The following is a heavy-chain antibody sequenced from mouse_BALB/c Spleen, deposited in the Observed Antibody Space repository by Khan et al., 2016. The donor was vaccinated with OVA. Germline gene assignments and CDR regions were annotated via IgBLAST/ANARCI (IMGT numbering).Heavy chain of an antibody. CDR3: ARGNYYGYYFDY. V-gene: IGHV3-2*02. D-gene: IGHD1-1*01. J-gene: IGHJ2*01. CDR1: GYSITSGYA. Sequence: EVQLQESGPGLVKPSQSLSLTCTVTGYSITSGYAWNWIRQFPGNKLEWMGYLSYSGGTSYNPSLKSRISITRDTSKNQFFLQVNAGTTEDTATYYCARGNYYGYYFDYWGQGTTLTVSS. CDR2: LSYSGGT.